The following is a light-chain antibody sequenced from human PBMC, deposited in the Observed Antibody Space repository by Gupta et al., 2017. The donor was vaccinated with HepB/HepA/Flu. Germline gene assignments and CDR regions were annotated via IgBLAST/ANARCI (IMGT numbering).Light chain of an antibody. CDR2: NTN. J-gene: IGLJ3*02. CDR3: VLYRGSGISM. Sequence: QTMVTQDPSFSVSPGGTVTLTCGLSSGSVSPNFYPAWYQQTPGQAPRTLIYNTNTRSSGVHDRFSGSIRGNKAALTITGAQADDESDYYCVLYRGSGISMFGGGTKLTVL. CDR1: SGSVSPNFY. V-gene: IGLV8-61*01.